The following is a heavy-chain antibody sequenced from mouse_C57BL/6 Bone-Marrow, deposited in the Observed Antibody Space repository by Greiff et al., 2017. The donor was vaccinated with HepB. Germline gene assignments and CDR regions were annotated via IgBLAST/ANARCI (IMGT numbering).Heavy chain of an antibody. CDR1: GFNIKDDY. V-gene: IGHV14-4*01. J-gene: IGHJ2*01. Sequence: VQLKESGAELVRPGASVKLSCTASGFNIKDDYMHWVKQRPEQGLEWIGWIDPENGDTEYASKFQGKATITADTSSNTAYLQLSSLTSEDTAVYYCRRGGNYVGYWGQGTTLTVSS. CDR2: IDPENGDT. D-gene: IGHD1-1*02. CDR3: RRGGNYVGY.